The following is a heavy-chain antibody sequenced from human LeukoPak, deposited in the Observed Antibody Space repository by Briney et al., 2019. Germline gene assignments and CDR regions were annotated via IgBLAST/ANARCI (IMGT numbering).Heavy chain of an antibody. CDR3: ARDLRSPWYNWFDL. V-gene: IGHV4-59*01. J-gene: IGHJ5*02. Sequence: PSETLSLTCTVAGGSISSYFWSWIRQPPGKGLEWIGYIFYNGSTNYNPSLKSRVTISVETSRSHFSLKLSSVTAADTAMYYCARDLRSPWYNWFDLWGQGTQVTVSS. D-gene: IGHD2-15*01. CDR2: IFYNGST. CDR1: GGSISSYF.